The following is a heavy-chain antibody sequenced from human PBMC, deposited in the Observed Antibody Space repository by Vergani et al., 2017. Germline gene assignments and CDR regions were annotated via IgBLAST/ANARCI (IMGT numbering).Heavy chain of an antibody. V-gene: IGHV3-23*04. CDR1: GFSFGNYA. D-gene: IGHD3-10*01. CDR2: ISGSGVSA. CDR3: AKQYFVSGNYLFDY. J-gene: IGHJ4*02. Sequence: VQLVESGGNVVQSGTSLRLSCAASGFSFGNYAMNWVRQAPGKGLEWVSGISGSGVSAYYTDSVKGRFTISRDNSKNMLFLQMNNLRTEDTAIYYCAKQYFVSGNYLFDYWGQGTLVIVSS.